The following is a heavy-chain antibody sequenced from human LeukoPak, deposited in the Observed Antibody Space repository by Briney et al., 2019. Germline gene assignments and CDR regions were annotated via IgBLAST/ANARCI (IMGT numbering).Heavy chain of an antibody. J-gene: IGHJ4*02. CDR3: ARAASRYSGYDPPLR. CDR2: INPSGGST. V-gene: IGHV1-46*01. Sequence: GSVKVSCKPSGCTFTSYYMHWVRQAPAQGREWVGIINPSGGSTSYAQKFQGRVTMTRDTNTSTVYMEMSSLRSEDTAVYYCARAASRYSGYDPPLRWGQGTVVTVSS. CDR1: GCTFTSYY. D-gene: IGHD5-12*01.